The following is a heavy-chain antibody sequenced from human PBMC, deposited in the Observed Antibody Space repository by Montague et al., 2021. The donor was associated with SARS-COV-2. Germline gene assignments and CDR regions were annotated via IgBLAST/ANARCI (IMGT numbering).Heavy chain of an antibody. CDR3: AKVLGGWFPFPADY. CDR1: GFTFSSYA. Sequence: SLRLSCAASGFTFSSYAVSWVRQTPGKGLEWVSALSGSGGSLYYADSVKGRFTISRDNFKNTVYLWVNSLRADDTALYYCAKVLGGWFPFPADYWGQGTLVTASS. V-gene: IGHV3-23*01. CDR2: LSGSGGSL. J-gene: IGHJ4*02. D-gene: IGHD6-19*01.